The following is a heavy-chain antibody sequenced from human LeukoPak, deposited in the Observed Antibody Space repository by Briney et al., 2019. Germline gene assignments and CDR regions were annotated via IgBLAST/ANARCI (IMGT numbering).Heavy chain of an antibody. Sequence: PGGSLRLSCAASGFTFSSYWVIWVRQAPGKGLEWVANIKQDGSEKYYVDSVKGRFTISRDNAKNSLYLQMNSLRAEDTAVYYCARGPVPAATAGDWFDPWGQGTLVTVSS. D-gene: IGHD2-2*01. J-gene: IGHJ5*02. CDR3: ARGPVPAATAGDWFDP. CDR2: IKQDGSEK. V-gene: IGHV3-7*01. CDR1: GFTFSSYW.